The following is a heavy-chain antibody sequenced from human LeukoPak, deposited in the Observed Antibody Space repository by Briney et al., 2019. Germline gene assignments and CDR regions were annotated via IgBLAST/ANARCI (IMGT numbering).Heavy chain of an antibody. V-gene: IGHV3-23*01. J-gene: IGHJ3*02. Sequence: GGSRRLSCAASGFTFSSYAMSGVRQAPGKGLEGGSAISGSGGSTYYADSVKGRFTISRDNSKNTRYLQMNSLRAEDTAVYYCAKRIVGATHAFDIWGQGTMVTVSS. CDR1: GFTFSSYA. D-gene: IGHD1-26*01. CDR3: AKRIVGATHAFDI. CDR2: ISGSGGST.